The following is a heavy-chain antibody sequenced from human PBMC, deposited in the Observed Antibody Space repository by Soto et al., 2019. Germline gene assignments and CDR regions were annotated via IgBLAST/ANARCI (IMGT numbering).Heavy chain of an antibody. J-gene: IGHJ6*02. CDR2: IIPIFGTA. CDR3: ASRVAAADIYYYYYGMDV. V-gene: IGHV1-69*13. D-gene: IGHD6-13*01. Sequence: ASVKVSCKASGGTFSSYAISWVRQAPGQGLEWMGGIIPIFGTANYAQKFQGRVTITADESTSTAYMELSSLRSEDTAVYYCASRVAAADIYYYYYGMDVWGQGPTVTVYS. CDR1: GGTFSSYA.